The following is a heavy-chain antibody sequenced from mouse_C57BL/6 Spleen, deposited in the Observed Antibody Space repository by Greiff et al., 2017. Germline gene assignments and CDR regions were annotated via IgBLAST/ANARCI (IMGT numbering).Heavy chain of an antibody. Sequence: VQLQQPGAELVMPGASVKLSCKASGYTFTSYWMHWVKQRPGQGLEWIGEIDPSDSYTNYNQKFKGKSTLTVYKSSRTAYMKLRSLTSEDSAVYDCARSGTTVNVRFAYWGQGTLVTVSA. V-gene: IGHV1-69*01. CDR2: IDPSDSYT. CDR3: ARSGTTVNVRFAY. CDR1: GYTFTSYW. J-gene: IGHJ3*01. D-gene: IGHD1-1*01.